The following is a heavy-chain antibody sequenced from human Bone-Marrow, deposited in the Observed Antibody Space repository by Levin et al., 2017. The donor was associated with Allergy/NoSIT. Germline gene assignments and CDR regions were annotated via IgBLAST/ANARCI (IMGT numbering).Heavy chain of an antibody. CDR3: TTGCSSTSCSRGDHAFDI. J-gene: IGHJ3*02. D-gene: IGHD2-2*01. V-gene: IGHV3-15*01. CDR2: IKSKTDGGTT. Sequence: GALKISCAASGFTFSNAWMSWVRQAPGKGLEWVGRIKSKTDGGTTDYAAPVKGRFTISRDDSKNTLYLQMNSLKTEDTAVYYCTTGCSSTSCSRGDHAFDIWGQGTMVTVSS. CDR1: GFTFSNAW.